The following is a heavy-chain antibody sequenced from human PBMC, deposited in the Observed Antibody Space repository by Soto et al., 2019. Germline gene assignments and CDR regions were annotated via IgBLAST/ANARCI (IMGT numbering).Heavy chain of an antibody. J-gene: IGHJ6*02. CDR1: GGSISSGDYY. Sequence: SETLSLTCTVSGGSISSGDYYWSWIRQPPGKGLEWIGYIYYSGSTYYNPSLKSRVTISVDTSKNQFSLKLSSVTAADTAVYYCARAVSGYYDFWSGYHTQYYYYGMDVWGQGTTVT. CDR3: ARAVSGYYDFWSGYHTQYYYYGMDV. V-gene: IGHV4-30-4*01. CDR2: IYYSGST. D-gene: IGHD3-3*01.